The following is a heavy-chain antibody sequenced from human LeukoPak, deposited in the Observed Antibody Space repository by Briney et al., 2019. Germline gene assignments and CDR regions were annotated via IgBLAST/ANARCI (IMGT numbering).Heavy chain of an antibody. Sequence: GGSLRLSCTASGFSFSNFWMDWVRQPPGKGLEWVAVISSDGSNKYYADSVKGRFTISRDNSKNTLYLQMNSLRAEDTAVYYCARGSKSYGDYIRSRIHYFDYWGQGTLVTVSS. CDR3: ARGSKSYGDYIRSRIHYFDY. J-gene: IGHJ4*02. CDR2: ISSDGSNK. CDR1: GFSFSNFW. D-gene: IGHD4-17*01. V-gene: IGHV3-30*03.